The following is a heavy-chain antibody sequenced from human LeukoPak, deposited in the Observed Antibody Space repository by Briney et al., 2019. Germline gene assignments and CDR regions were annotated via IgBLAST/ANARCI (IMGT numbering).Heavy chain of an antibody. CDR3: ARRGYDFWSGRDGWYLDY. V-gene: IGHV4-39*01. Sequence: SETLSLTCTVSGGSISSSSYYWGWIRQPPGKGLEWIGSIYYSGSTYYNPSLKSRVTISVDTSKNQFSLKLSSVTAADTAVYYCARRGYDFWSGRDGWYLDYWGQGTLVTVSS. CDR1: GGSISSSSYY. J-gene: IGHJ4*02. D-gene: IGHD3-3*01. CDR2: IYYSGST.